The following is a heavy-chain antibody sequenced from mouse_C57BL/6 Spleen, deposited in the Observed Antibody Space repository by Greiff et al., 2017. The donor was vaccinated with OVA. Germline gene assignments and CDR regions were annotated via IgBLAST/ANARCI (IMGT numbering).Heavy chain of an antibody. CDR3: ARRGNYYYGSGGYFDV. D-gene: IGHD1-1*01. J-gene: IGHJ1*03. CDR1: GYAFSSSW. Sequence: QVQLQQSGPELVKPGASVKISCKASGYAFSSSWMNWVKQRPGKGLEWIGRIYPGDGDTNYNGKFKGKATLTSDKSSSTAYMQLSSLTSEDSAVYFCARRGNYYYGSGGYFDVWGTGTTVTVSS. V-gene: IGHV1-82*01. CDR2: IYPGDGDT.